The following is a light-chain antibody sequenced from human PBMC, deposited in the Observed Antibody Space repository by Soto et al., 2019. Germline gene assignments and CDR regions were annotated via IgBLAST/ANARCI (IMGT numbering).Light chain of an antibody. CDR3: AAWDDSLSGVI. CDR2: YDD. J-gene: IGLJ2*01. CDR1: NSNIGNNA. V-gene: IGLV1-36*01. Sequence: QSVLTQPPSVSDAPRQRVTISCSGSNSNIGNNAVNWYQQLPGKAPKLLIYYDDLLPSGVSDRFSASKSGTSASLAISGLQSEDEADYYCAAWDDSLSGVIFGGGTKVTVL.